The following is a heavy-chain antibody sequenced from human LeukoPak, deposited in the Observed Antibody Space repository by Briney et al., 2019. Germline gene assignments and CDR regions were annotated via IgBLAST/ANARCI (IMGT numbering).Heavy chain of an antibody. D-gene: IGHD6-19*01. CDR2: IYYSGST. CDR1: GGSISSYY. V-gene: IGHV4-59*08. J-gene: IGHJ6*03. Sequence: SSETLSLTCTVSGGSISSYYWSWIRQPPGKGLEWIGHIYYSGSTNYNPSLKSRVTISVDTSKNQFSLKLSSVTAADTAVYYCARVTSGWYGFATNYYYYMDVWGKGTTVTISS. CDR3: ARVTSGWYGFATNYYYYMDV.